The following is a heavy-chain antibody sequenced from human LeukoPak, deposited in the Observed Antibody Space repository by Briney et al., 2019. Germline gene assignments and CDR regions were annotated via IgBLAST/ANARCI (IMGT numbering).Heavy chain of an antibody. V-gene: IGHV1-2*02. CDR3: AVTVAGTIGAFDI. D-gene: IGHD6-19*01. J-gene: IGHJ3*02. CDR1: GYTFTGYY. CDR2: INPNSGGT. Sequence: GASVKVSCKASGYTFTGYYMHWVRQAPGQGLEWMGWINPNSGGTNYAQKFQGRVTMTRATSISTAYMQLSRLRSDDTAVYYCAVTVAGTIGAFDIWGQGTMVTVSS.